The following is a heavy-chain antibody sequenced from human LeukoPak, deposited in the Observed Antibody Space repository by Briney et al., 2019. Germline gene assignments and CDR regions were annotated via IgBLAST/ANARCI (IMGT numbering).Heavy chain of an antibody. CDR1: GYTFTSYD. V-gene: IGHV1-8*01. CDR2: MNPNSGNT. J-gene: IGHJ5*02. D-gene: IGHD3-10*01. CDR3: ATYYYGSGSYYHP. Sequence: GASVKVSCKASGYTFTSYDINWVRQATGQGLEWMGWMNPNSGNTGYAQKFQGRVTMTRNTSISTAYMELSSLRSEDTAVYYCATYYYGSGSYYHPWGQGTLVTVSS.